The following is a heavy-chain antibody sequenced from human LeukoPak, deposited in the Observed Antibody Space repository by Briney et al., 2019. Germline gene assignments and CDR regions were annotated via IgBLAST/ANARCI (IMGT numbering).Heavy chain of an antibody. D-gene: IGHD3-3*01. V-gene: IGHV4-59*01. CDR3: ARGDYDFWSGNWRFDT. CDR1: GEPISSYY. Sequence: SETLSLTCLVSGEPISSYYWSWIRQAPGRGPEYIGNVYYNGNSNYNPSLKSRVAISVDASKNQFSLKVDSVTTADTAVYYCARGDYDFWSGNWRFDTWGQGTLVTVSS. J-gene: IGHJ4*02. CDR2: VYYNGNS.